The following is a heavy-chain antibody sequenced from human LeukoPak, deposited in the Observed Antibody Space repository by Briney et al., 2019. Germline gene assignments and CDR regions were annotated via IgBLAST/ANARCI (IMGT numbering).Heavy chain of an antibody. CDR2: IYYSGST. CDR3: ARGIAVAGVDY. J-gene: IGHJ4*02. Sequence: SETLSLTCTVSGGSISSYYWSWIRQPPGKGLEWIGYIYYSGSTNYNPSLKSRVTISVDTSKNQFSLKLSSVTAADTAVYYCARGIAVAGVDYWGQGTLVTVSS. CDR1: GGSISSYY. D-gene: IGHD6-19*01. V-gene: IGHV4-59*01.